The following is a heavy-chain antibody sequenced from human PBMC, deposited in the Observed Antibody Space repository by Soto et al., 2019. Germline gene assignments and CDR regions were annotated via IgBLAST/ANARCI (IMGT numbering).Heavy chain of an antibody. CDR3: ARDLRGSSGNYGPAY. V-gene: IGHV1-69*13. CDR1: GGTFSSYA. Sequence: ASVKVSCKASGGTFSSYAISWVRQAPGQGLEWMGGIIPIFGTANYAQKFQGRVTITADESTSTAYMELSSLRSEDTAVYYCARDLRGSSGNYGPAYWGQGTLVTVSS. J-gene: IGHJ4*02. D-gene: IGHD1-26*01. CDR2: IIPIFGTA.